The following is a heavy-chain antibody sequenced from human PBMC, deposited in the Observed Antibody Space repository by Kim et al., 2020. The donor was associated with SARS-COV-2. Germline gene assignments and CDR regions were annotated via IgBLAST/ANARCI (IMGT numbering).Heavy chain of an antibody. CDR2: IRSKAYGGTT. CDR1: GFTFGDYA. J-gene: IGHJ4*02. D-gene: IGHD3-22*01. V-gene: IGHV3-49*04. Sequence: GGSLRLSCTASGFTFGDYAMSWVRQAPGKGLEWVSFIRSKAYGGTTEYAASVKGRFTISRDDSKSIAYLQMNSLKTEDTAVYYCTRVGDSSGYLFLFDCWGQGTLVTVSS. CDR3: TRVGDSSGYLFLFDC.